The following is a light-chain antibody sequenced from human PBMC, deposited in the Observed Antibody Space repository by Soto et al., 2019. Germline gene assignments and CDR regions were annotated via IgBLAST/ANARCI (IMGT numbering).Light chain of an antibody. CDR3: SSYTSSSTRV. J-gene: IGLJ3*02. CDR1: SSDIGDYDY. CDR2: EVT. V-gene: IGLV2-14*01. Sequence: QSALTQPASVSGSPGQSITISCTGTSSDIGDYDYVSWYQHHPGKAPKLMIHEVTNRPSGVSNRFSGSKSGNTAFLTISGLQAEDEADYYCSSYTSSSTRVFGGGTKVTVL.